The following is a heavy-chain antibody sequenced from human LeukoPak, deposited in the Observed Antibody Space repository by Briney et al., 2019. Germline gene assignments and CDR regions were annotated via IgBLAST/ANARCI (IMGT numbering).Heavy chain of an antibody. V-gene: IGHV4-39*01. CDR3: GNFDF. Sequence: SETLSLTCTVSGGSIRSSRYYWGWIRQPPGKGLEWIGSIYSNGGTYYNPSLRSRVTMSVDTSKNQFSLKLTSVTAAETAVYYRGNFDFWGQGTMVIVSS. CDR1: GGSIRSSRYY. J-gene: IGHJ3*01. CDR2: IYSNGGT.